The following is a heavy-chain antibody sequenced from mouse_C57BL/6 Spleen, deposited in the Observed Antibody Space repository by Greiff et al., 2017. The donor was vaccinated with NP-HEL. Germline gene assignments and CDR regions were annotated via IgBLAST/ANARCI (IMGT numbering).Heavy chain of an antibody. CDR2: IDPSDSET. D-gene: IGHD2-5*01. CDR1: GYTFTSYW. V-gene: IGHV1-52*01. J-gene: IGHJ1*03. CDR3: ARSGYSNYEGWYFDV. Sequence: QVQLQQPGAELVRPGSSVKLSCKASGYTFTSYWMHWVKQRPIQGLEWIGNIDPSDSETHYNQKFKDKATLTVDKSSSTAYMQLSSLTSEDSAVYYCARSGYSNYEGWYFDVWGTGTTVTVSS.